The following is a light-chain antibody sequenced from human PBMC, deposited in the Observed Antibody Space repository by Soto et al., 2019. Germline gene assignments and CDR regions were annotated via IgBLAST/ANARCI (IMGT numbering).Light chain of an antibody. Sequence: QSVLTQPASVSESHGQSITISCTGTSSDIGVSTFVSWYQQHPGKAPELIIYEVSDRPSGVSHRFSGSKSGNTASLTISGLQAEDEADYYCSSYTTSHTLVFGGGTKLTVL. CDR1: SSDIGVSTF. CDR2: EVS. CDR3: SSYTTSHTLV. V-gene: IGLV2-14*01. J-gene: IGLJ2*01.